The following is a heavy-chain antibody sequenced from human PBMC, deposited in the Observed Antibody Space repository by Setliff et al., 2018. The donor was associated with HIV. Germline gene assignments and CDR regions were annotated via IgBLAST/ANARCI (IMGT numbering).Heavy chain of an antibody. J-gene: IGHJ3*01. CDR2: ISPNNGAA. V-gene: IGHV1-2*06. CDR1: GYIIVGYK. CDR3: ARPRVFDSFDV. Sequence: ASVKVSCKATGYIIVGYKMNWVRQVPGQGLEWIGRISPNNGAAEYAPRFQGRVRMTLDTSISTAYLEIPSLISDDAAVYYCARPRVFDSFDVWGQGTMVTVSS.